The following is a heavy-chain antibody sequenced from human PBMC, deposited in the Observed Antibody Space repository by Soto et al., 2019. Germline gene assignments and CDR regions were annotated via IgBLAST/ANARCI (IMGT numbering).Heavy chain of an antibody. D-gene: IGHD1-7*01. CDR1: VGSFTSNNW. V-gene: IGHV4-4*03. Sequence: PPESLSLTCAVSVGSFTSNNWWTCVRQPPGQGLEWIGEIYRTGSTNYNPSLKSRVTISLDKSENQFSLKVTSLTAADTAVYYCASRDPGTSVDYWGQGTLVTVSS. J-gene: IGHJ4*02. CDR3: ASRDPGTSVDY. CDR2: IYRTGST.